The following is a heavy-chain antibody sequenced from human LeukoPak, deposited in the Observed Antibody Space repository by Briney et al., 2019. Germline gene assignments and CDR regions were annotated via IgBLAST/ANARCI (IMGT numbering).Heavy chain of an antibody. CDR3: AKTLGYCSSTSCYPMDY. CDR2: ISAYNGNT. Sequence: GASVKVSCKASGYTLTSYGLSWVRQAPGQGLEWMGWISAYNGNTNYAQKLQGRVTMTTDTSTSTAYMELRSLRSDDTAVYYCAKTLGYCSSTSCYPMDYWGQGTLVTVSS. J-gene: IGHJ4*02. V-gene: IGHV1-18*01. D-gene: IGHD2-2*01. CDR1: GYTLTSYG.